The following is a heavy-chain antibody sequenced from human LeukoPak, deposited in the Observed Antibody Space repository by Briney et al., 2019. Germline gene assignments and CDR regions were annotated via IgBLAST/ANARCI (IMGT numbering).Heavy chain of an antibody. D-gene: IGHD6-13*01. CDR1: GFTFSSYA. V-gene: IGHV3-23*01. CDR3: TTITAAGYIDY. J-gene: IGHJ4*02. Sequence: PGGSLRLSCAASGFTFSSYAMSWVRQAPGKGLEWVSAISGSGGSTYYADSVKGRFTISRDNSKNTLYLQMNSLKTEDTAVYYCTTITAAGYIDYWGQGTLVTVSS. CDR2: ISGSGGST.